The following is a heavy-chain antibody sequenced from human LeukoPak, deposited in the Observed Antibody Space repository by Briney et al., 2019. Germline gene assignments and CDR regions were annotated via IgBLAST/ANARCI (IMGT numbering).Heavy chain of an antibody. D-gene: IGHD3-16*01. V-gene: IGHV4-38-2*02. CDR1: GYSISSGYY. CDR2: IYHSGST. CDR3: ARDQDDYVWGSPNGLKY. J-gene: IGHJ4*02. Sequence: SETLSLTCAVSGYSISSGYYWGWIRQPPGKGLEWIGSIYHSGSTYYNPSLKSRVTISVDTSKNQFSLKLSSVTAADTAVYYCARDQDDYVWGSPNGLKYWGQGTLVIVSS.